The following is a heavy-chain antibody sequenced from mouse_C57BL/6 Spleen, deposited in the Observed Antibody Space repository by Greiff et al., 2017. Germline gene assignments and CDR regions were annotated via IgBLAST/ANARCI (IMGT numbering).Heavy chain of an antibody. CDR1: GYTFTSYW. V-gene: IGHV1-53*01. Sequence: QVQLQQPGTELVKPGASVKLSCTASGYTFTSYWMHWVKQRPGQGLEWIGNINPSNGGTNYNEKFKSKATLTVDKSSSTAYMQLSSLTSEDSAVYYCAREKGSTMITRGFAYWGQGTLVTVSA. J-gene: IGHJ3*01. CDR3: AREKGSTMITRGFAY. D-gene: IGHD2-4*01. CDR2: INPSNGGT.